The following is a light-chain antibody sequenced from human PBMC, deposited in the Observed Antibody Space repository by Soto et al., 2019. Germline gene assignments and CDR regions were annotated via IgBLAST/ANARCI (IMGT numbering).Light chain of an antibody. J-gene: IGKJ4*01. CDR1: QSIGST. CDR3: QHYKTWPLS. V-gene: IGKV3-15*01. Sequence: IMMTQSPATLSVSPRERATLSCRASQSIGSTLAWYQQKPGQTPRLLIYDASTRATGIPARFSGIGSGTEFTLIISSLQSEDFAVYYCQHYKTWPLSFGGGTKVEI. CDR2: DAS.